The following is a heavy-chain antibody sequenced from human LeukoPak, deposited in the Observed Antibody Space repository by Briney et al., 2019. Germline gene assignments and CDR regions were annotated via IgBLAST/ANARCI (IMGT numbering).Heavy chain of an antibody. D-gene: IGHD3-10*01. Sequence: GRSLRLSCAASGFTFSSYAMHWVRQAPGKGLEWVAVISYDGSNKYYADSVKGRFTISRDNSKNTLYLQMNSLRAEDTAVYYCARAFGGKIWFGELLSRAFDIWGQGTMVTVSS. CDR1: GFTFSSYA. CDR2: ISYDGSNK. J-gene: IGHJ3*02. CDR3: ARAFGGKIWFGELLSRAFDI. V-gene: IGHV3-30-3*01.